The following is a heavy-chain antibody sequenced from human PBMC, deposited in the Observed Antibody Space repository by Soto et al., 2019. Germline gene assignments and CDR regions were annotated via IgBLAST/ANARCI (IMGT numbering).Heavy chain of an antibody. CDR3: ARDDQRGYSGYDSINWFDP. D-gene: IGHD5-12*01. CDR2: IYYSGST. J-gene: IGHJ5*02. Sequence: PSETLSLTCTVSGGSISSGDYYWSWIRQPPGKGLEWIGYIYYSGSTYYNPSLKSRVTISVDTSKNQFSLKLSSVTAADTAVYYCARDDQRGYSGYDSINWFDPWGQGTLVTVSS. V-gene: IGHV4-30-4*01. CDR1: GGSISSGDYY.